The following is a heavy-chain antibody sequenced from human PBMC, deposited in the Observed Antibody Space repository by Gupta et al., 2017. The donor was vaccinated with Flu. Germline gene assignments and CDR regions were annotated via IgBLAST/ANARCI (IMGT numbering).Heavy chain of an antibody. D-gene: IGHD2-8*02. Sequence: EVLLVESGGGLVQPGGSLRLSCVTSGFTFSDHYIDWVRQAPGKAMEWVGRSRNKLNGYTTEYAASLEGRFTLSRDGSTASVYLQMDSLRTEDTAVYYCVRSTVRLVYFDYWGQGTLVTVSS. CDR2: SRNKLNGYTT. CDR3: VRSTVRLVYFDY. CDR1: GFTFSDHY. V-gene: IGHV3-72*01. J-gene: IGHJ4*02.